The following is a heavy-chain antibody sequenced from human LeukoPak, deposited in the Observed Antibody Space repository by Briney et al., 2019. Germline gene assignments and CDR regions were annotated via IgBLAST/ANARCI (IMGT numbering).Heavy chain of an antibody. J-gene: IGHJ6*03. CDR3: ARLAVAGTRDYYYYYMDV. D-gene: IGHD6-19*01. CDR1: GGSISSSSYY. V-gene: IGHV4-61*05. CDR2: IYYSGST. Sequence: SETLSLTCTVSGGSISSSSYYWSWIRQPPGKGLEWIGYIYYSGSTNYNPSLKSRVTISVDTSKNQFSLKLSSVTAADTAVYYCARLAVAGTRDYYYYYMDVWGKGTTVTVSS.